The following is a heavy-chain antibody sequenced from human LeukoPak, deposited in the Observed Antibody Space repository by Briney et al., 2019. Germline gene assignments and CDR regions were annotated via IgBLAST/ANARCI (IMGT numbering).Heavy chain of an antibody. Sequence: GGSLRLSCAASGFTFSTYGMSWVRQAPRKGLEWVSVIFGGGTTTYYADSVKGRFTISRDSSKNTQYLQMHSLRVEDTAVYYCAKDQRPDSGYDIDYWGQGTLVTVSS. CDR2: IFGGGTTT. CDR1: GFTFSTYG. CDR3: AKDQRPDSGYDIDY. V-gene: IGHV3-23*03. D-gene: IGHD5-12*01. J-gene: IGHJ4*02.